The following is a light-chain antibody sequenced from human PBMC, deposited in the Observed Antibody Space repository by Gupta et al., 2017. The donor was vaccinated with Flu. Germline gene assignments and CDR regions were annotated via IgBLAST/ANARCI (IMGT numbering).Light chain of an antibody. V-gene: IGLV2-14*01. CDR1: SSDVGGYNY. CDR3: SSYTSSSTLL. J-gene: IGLJ2*01. Sequence: SALTQPASVPGSPGQSITISCTGTSSDVGGYNYVSWYQQHPGKAPKLMIYEVSNRPSGVSNRFSGSKSGNTASLTISGLQAEDEADYYCSSYTSSSTLLFGGGTKLTVL. CDR2: EVS.